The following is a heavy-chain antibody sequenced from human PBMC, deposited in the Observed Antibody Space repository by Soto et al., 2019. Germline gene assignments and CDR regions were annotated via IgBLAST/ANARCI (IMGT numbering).Heavy chain of an antibody. CDR2: INHSGST. CDR1: GGSFSGYY. D-gene: IGHD2-15*01. Sequence: QVQLQQWGAGLLKPSETLSLTCAVYGGSFSGYYWSWIRQPPGKGLEWIGEINHSGSTNYNPSLKSRVTISVDTSKNQFSLKLSSVTAADTAVYYCARGRYGGKEGSGYYYYGMDVWGQGTTVTVSS. CDR3: ARGRYGGKEGSGYYYYGMDV. V-gene: IGHV4-34*01. J-gene: IGHJ6*02.